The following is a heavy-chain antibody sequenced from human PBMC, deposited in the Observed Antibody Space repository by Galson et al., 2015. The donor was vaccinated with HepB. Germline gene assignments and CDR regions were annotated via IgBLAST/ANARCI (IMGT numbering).Heavy chain of an antibody. CDR3: AREWGGSGSYYWYYYYMDV. V-gene: IGHV3-11*01. CDR2: ISSSGSTI. D-gene: IGHD3-10*01. Sequence: SLRLSCAASGFTFSDYHMSWIRQAPGKGLEWVSYISSSGSTIYYADSVKGRFTISRDNAKNSLYLQMNSLRAEDTAVYYCAREWGGSGSYYWYYYYMDVWGKGTTVTVSS. CDR1: GFTFSDYH. J-gene: IGHJ6*03.